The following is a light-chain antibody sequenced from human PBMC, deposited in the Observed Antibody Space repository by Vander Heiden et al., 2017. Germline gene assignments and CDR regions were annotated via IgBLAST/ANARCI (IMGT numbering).Light chain of an antibody. V-gene: IGKV2-28*01. CDR1: QSLLHSSGDNY. J-gene: IGKJ4*01. CDR3: MQALQTPLT. Sequence: DIVMTQSPLSLPVTPGEPASISCRSSQSLLHSSGDNYLDWYLQKPGQSPQLLIYLVSHRASGVPDRFSGSGSGTDFTLEISRVEAEDVGVYYCMQALQTPLTFGGGTKVEIK. CDR2: LVS.